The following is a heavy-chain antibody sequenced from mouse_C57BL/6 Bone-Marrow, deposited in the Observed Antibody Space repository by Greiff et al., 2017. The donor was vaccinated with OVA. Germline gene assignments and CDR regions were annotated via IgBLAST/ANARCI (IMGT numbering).Heavy chain of an antibody. D-gene: IGHD2-12*01. J-gene: IGHJ3*01. CDR1: GFTFSDYG. CDR3: ARIRRGTY. V-gene: IGHV5-17*01. Sequence: EVKLVESGGGLVKPGGSLKLSCAASGFTFSDYGMHWVRQAPEKGLEWVAYISSGSSTISYADTVKGRFTISRDNAKTTLFLHMTSLRSEDTAMYYCARIRRGTYGGQGTLVTVSA. CDR2: ISSGSSTI.